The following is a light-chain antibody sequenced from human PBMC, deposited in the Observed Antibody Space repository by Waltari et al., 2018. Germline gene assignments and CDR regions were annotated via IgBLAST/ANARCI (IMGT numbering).Light chain of an antibody. CDR3: QKYGSLPAT. CDR2: DAS. V-gene: IGKV3-20*01. J-gene: IGKJ1*01. Sequence: EIVLTQSPGTLSLSPGERATLPCRASQSVRRFLAWHQQKPGQAPRLLIYDASSRATGIPDRFSGSGFGTDFSLTISRLEPEDFAVYYCQKYGSLPATFGQGTKVEIK. CDR1: QSVRRF.